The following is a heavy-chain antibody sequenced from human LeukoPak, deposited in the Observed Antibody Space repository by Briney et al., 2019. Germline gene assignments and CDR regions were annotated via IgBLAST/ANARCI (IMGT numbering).Heavy chain of an antibody. CDR2: INPSGGST. Sequence: ASVKVSCKASGYTFTSYYMHWVRQAPGQGLEWMGIINPSGGSTSYAQKFQGRVTMTRDTSTSTVYMELSSLRSEDTAVYYCARAGVRGVSEPDAFDIWGQGTMVTVSS. D-gene: IGHD3-10*01. J-gene: IGHJ3*02. CDR3: ARAGVRGVSEPDAFDI. V-gene: IGHV1-46*01. CDR1: GYTFTSYY.